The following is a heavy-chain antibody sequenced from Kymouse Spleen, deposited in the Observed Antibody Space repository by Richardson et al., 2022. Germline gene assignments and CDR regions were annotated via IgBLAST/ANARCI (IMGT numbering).Heavy chain of an antibody. CDR2: ISGSGGST. Sequence: EVQLVESGGGLVQPGGSLRLSCAASGFTFSSYAMSWVRQAPGKGLEWVSAISGSGGSTYYADSVKGRFTISRDNSKNTLYLQMNSLRAEDTAVYYCAKDTNYYDSSGYYYPDYYGMDVWGQGTTVTVSS. CDR3: AKDTNYYDSSGYYYPDYYGMDV. J-gene: IGHJ6*02. V-gene: IGHV3-23*04. CDR1: GFTFSSYA. D-gene: IGHD3-22*01.